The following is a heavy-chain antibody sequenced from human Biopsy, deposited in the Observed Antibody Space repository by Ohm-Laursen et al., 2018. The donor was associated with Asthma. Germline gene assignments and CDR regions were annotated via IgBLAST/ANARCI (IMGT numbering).Heavy chain of an antibody. D-gene: IGHD4-17*01. J-gene: IGHJ4*02. V-gene: IGHV1-24*01. Sequence: ASVKVSCKISGYILTDLSMHWVRQAPGQGLEWMGGHDHEEGGTVNARRFQGRVTMTEDTSTDTAYMELSSLSSDDTAVYYCASDFPKDYVRYNFQFWGQGTLVTVSS. CDR3: ASDFPKDYVRYNFQF. CDR1: GYILTDLS. CDR2: HDHEEGGT.